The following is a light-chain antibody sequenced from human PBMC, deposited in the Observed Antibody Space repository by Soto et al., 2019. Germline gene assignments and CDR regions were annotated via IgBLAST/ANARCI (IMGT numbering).Light chain of an antibody. CDR2: AAS. V-gene: IGKV1-39*01. CDR3: QQSYSTLNT. CDR1: QSISSY. Sequence: DIQLTQSPSSLSASVGDRVTITCRASQSISSYLNWYHQKPGKPPKLLIYAASSLQSGVPSRFSGSGSGTDFTLTISSLQPEDFATYYCQQSYSTLNTFGQGTKVEIK. J-gene: IGKJ2*01.